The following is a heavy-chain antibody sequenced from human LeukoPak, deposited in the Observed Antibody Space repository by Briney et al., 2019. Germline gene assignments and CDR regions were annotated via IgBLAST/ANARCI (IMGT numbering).Heavy chain of an antibody. CDR1: GYTFTGYY. D-gene: IGHD2-21*02. CDR3: ARAKHIVVVTAILGH. CDR2: INPNSGGT. J-gene: IGHJ4*02. V-gene: IGHV1-2*02. Sequence: EASVKVSCKASGYTFTGYYMHWVRQAPGQGLEWMGWINPNSGGTNYAQKFQGRVTMTRDTSISTAYMELSRLRSDDTAVYYCARAKHIVVVTAILGHWGQGTLVTVSS.